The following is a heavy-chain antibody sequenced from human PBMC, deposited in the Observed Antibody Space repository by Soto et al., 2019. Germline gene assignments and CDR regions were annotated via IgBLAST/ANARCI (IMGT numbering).Heavy chain of an antibody. D-gene: IGHD3-3*01. CDR1: GFTFSSYV. V-gene: IGHV3-23*01. CDR3: AKDLESLFYYDFWSGYGPPYYYYGMDV. Sequence: AGGSLRLSCAASGFTFSSYVMSWVRQAPGKGLEWVSAISGSGGSTYYADSVKGRFTISRDNSKNTLYLQMNSLRAEDTAVYYCAKDLESLFYYDFWSGYGPPYYYYGMDVWGQGTTVTVSS. J-gene: IGHJ6*02. CDR2: ISGSGGST.